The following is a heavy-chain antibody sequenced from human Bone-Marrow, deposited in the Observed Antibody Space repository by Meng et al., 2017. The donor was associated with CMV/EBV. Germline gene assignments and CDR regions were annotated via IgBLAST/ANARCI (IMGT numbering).Heavy chain of an antibody. V-gene: IGHV3-21*01. D-gene: IGHD3-10*01. CDR3: ASFISLLWFGEFQTKPPRLPYYYYGMDV. J-gene: IGHJ6*02. Sequence: RQAPGKGLEWVSSISSSSSYIYYADSVKGRFTISRDNAKNSLYLKMNSLRAEDTAVYYCASFISLLWFGEFQTKPPRLPYYYYGMDVWGQGTTVTVSS. CDR2: ISSSSSYI.